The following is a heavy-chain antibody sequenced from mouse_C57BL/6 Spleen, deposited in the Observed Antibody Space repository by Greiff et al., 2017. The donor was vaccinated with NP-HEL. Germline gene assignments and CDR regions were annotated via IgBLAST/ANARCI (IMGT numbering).Heavy chain of an antibody. CDR2: IDPETGGT. Sequence: QVQLQQSGAELVRPGASVTLSCKASGYTFTDYEMTWVKQTPGHGLEWIGAIDPETGGTAYNQKFKGKAILTEDKSSSTAYMELRSLTSEDSAVYYCTRRGLYDGYLYYFDYWGQGTTLTVSS. CDR1: GYTFTDYE. J-gene: IGHJ2*01. V-gene: IGHV1-15*01. CDR3: TRRGLYDGYLYYFDY. D-gene: IGHD2-3*01.